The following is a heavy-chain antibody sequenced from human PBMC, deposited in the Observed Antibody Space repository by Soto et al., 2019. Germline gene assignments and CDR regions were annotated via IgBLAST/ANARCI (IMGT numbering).Heavy chain of an antibody. CDR1: GFNFSASA. CDR3: APEGAGFRY. Sequence: PGGSLRLSCAVSGFNFSASAMHWVRQASGDGLEWVGRIRTTAYSYATAYAVSIKGRFIISRDDSKDTTYLQMNSLKAEDTAVYYCAPEGAGFRYWGQGALVTVSS. V-gene: IGHV3-73*01. D-gene: IGHD1-26*01. J-gene: IGHJ4*02. CDR2: IRTTAYSYAT.